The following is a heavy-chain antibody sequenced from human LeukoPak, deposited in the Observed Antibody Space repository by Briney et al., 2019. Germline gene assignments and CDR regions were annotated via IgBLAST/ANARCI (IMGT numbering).Heavy chain of an antibody. V-gene: IGHV3-21*01. CDR2: ISSSSSYK. Sequence: GGTLRLSCAASGFTFSSYSMNWVRQAPGKGREGVSSISSSSSYKYYADSVKGRFTISRDNAKISLYLQMNSLRAEDTAVYYCARSGIAAANFDYWGQGTLVTVSS. J-gene: IGHJ4*02. CDR1: GFTFSSYS. CDR3: ARSGIAAANFDY. D-gene: IGHD6-13*01.